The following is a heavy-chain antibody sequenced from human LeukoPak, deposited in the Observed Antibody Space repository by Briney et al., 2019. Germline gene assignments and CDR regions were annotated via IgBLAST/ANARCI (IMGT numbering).Heavy chain of an antibody. J-gene: IGHJ6*02. CDR2: IYYSGST. Sequence: WXXXRQPPGXGXEWIGYIYYSGSTNYNPSLKSRVTISVDTSKNQFSLKLSSVTAADTAVYYCARLRITMVRGVDPYYYYGMDVWGQGTTVTVSS. CDR3: ARLRITMVRGVDPYYYYGMDV. V-gene: IGHV4-59*08. D-gene: IGHD3-10*01.